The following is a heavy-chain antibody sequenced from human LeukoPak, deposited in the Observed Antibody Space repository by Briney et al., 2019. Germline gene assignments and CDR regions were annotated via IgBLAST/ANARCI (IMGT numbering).Heavy chain of an antibody. Sequence: GGSLRLSCAASGFTFSTYSMTWVRQAPGKGLEWVSSITSSSSYIYYADSVRGRFTISRDNAKNSLYLQMNSLRAEDTALYYCARHRAASDYWGQGTLVTVSS. J-gene: IGHJ4*02. D-gene: IGHD6-25*01. CDR3: ARHRAASDY. V-gene: IGHV3-21*01. CDR1: GFTFSTYS. CDR2: ITSSSSYI.